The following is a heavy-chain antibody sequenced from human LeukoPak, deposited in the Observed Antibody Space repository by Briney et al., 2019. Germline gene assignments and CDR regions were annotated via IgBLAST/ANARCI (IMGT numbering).Heavy chain of an antibody. Sequence: GGSLRLSCAASGFTFSSYAMSRVRQAPGKGLEWVSAISGSGGSTYYADSVKGRFTISRDNSKNTLYLQMNSLRAEDTAVYYCAKMGYCGGDCYNYYYYYGMDVWGQGTTVTVSS. CDR2: ISGSGGST. CDR1: GFTFSSYA. CDR3: AKMGYCGGDCYNYYYYYGMDV. J-gene: IGHJ6*02. D-gene: IGHD2-21*02. V-gene: IGHV3-23*01.